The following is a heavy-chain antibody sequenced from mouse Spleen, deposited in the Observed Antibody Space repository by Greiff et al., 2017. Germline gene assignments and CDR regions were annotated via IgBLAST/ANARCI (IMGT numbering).Heavy chain of an antibody. CDR2: LWSGGST. Sequence: QVQLQQSGPGLVQPSQSLSITCTVSGFSLTSYGVHWVRQSPGKGLEWLGVLWSGGSTDYNAAFISRLSISKDNSKSQVFFKMNSLQADDTAIYYCAREELDYDYDWFAYWGQGTLVTVSA. CDR1: GFSLTSYG. J-gene: IGHJ3*01. CDR3: AREELDYDYDWFAY. D-gene: IGHD2-4*01. V-gene: IGHV2-2*01.